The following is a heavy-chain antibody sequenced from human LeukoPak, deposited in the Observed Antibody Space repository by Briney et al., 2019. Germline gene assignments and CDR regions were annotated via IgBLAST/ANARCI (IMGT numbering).Heavy chain of an antibody. D-gene: IGHD6-19*01. CDR2: ISSSSSTI. J-gene: IGHJ5*02. CDR3: ARAKSSGWYRPNWFDP. CDR1: GFTFSSYS. Sequence: TGGSLRLSCAASGFTFSSYSMNWVRQAPGKGLEWVSYISSSSSTIYYADSVKGRSTISRDNAKNSLYLQMNSLRAEDTAVYYCARAKSSGWYRPNWFDPWGQGTLVTVSS. V-gene: IGHV3-48*01.